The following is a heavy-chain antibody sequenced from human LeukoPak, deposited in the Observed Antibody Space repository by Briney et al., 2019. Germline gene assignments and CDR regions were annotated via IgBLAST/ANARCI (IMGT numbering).Heavy chain of an antibody. CDR2: IYPGDSDT. D-gene: IGHD6-25*01. CDR3: ARRRYSSGSGVEFDP. J-gene: IGHJ5*02. CDR1: GYSFTSYW. V-gene: IGHV5-51*01. Sequence: GESLKISCKGSGYSFTSYWIGWVRQMPGKGLGWMGIIYPGDSDTRYSPSFQGQVTISADKSISTAYLQWSSLKASDTAMYYCARRRYSSGSGVEFDPWGQGTLVTVSS.